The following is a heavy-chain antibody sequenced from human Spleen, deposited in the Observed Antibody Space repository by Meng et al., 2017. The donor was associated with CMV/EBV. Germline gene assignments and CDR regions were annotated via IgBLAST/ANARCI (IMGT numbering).Heavy chain of an antibody. J-gene: IGHJ4*02. CDR3: AGGLEQLLFDY. V-gene: IGHV3-7*01. CDR1: GFTFSSSW. Sequence: GESLKISCTASGFTFSSSWMTWVRQAPGKGLEWVANIRGDGTEKHYVDSVKGRFTISRDNVKNSLHLQMNSLRAEDTAVYYCAGGLEQLLFDYWGQGVLVTVSS. CDR2: IRGDGTEK. D-gene: IGHD2-2*01.